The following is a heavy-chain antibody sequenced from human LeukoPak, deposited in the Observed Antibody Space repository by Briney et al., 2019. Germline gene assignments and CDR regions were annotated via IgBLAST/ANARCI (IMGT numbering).Heavy chain of an antibody. D-gene: IGHD4-17*01. V-gene: IGHV5-51*01. Sequence: GESLKISCQGSGYSFTSYWIGWVRQMPGKGLEWMGIIYPGNSDIRYSPSFQGQVTISADTSINTAYLQWSSLKASDTAMYYCAGGDYKVAFDIWGQGTMVTVSS. CDR1: GYSFTSYW. CDR2: IYPGNSDI. J-gene: IGHJ3*02. CDR3: AGGDYKVAFDI.